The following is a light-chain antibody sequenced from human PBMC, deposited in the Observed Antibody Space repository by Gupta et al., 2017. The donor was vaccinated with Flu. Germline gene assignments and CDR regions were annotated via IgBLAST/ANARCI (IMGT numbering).Light chain of an antibody. J-gene: IGKJ4*01. CDR2: AAS. CDR3: QQKNNFPIT. V-gene: IGKV1-12*01. CDR1: QGISSW. Sequence: IHMTQSPSSVSASVGDRVTITCRASQGISSWLVWYQQKPGKAPSLLIYAASSVQSGVPSRFSGSGSGTDFTLTISSLQPEDFATYYCQQKNNFPITFGGGTKVEIK.